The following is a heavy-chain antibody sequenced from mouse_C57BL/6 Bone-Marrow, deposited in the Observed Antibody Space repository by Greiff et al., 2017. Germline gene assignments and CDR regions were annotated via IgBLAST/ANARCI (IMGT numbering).Heavy chain of an antibody. CDR1: GFNIKDDY. Sequence: VQLQQSGAELVRPGASVKLSCTASGFNIKDDYMHWVKQRPEKGLEWIGWIDPENGDTEYDSKFQGKATITADTSSNTAYLPLSSLTSEDTAVYYCTTFITTVVATDYAMDYWGQGTSVTVSS. CDR3: TTFITTVVATDYAMDY. V-gene: IGHV14-4*01. J-gene: IGHJ4*01. CDR2: IDPENGDT. D-gene: IGHD1-1*01.